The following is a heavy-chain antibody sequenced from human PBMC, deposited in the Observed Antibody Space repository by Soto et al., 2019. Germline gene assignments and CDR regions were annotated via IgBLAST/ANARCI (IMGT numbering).Heavy chain of an antibody. V-gene: IGHV1-69*02. D-gene: IGHD1-7*01. CDR1: GGTFSSYT. CDR3: AGITGTTSHYYYMDV. Sequence: SVKVSCKASGGTFSSYTISWVRQAPGQGLEWMGRIIPILGIANYAQKFQGRVTITADKSTSTAYMELSSLRSEDTAVYYCAGITGTTSHYYYMDVWGKGTTVTVSS. CDR2: IIPILGIA. J-gene: IGHJ6*03.